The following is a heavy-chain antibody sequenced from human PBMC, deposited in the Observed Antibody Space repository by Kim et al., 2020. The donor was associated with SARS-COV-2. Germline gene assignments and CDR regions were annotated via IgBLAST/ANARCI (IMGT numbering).Heavy chain of an antibody. J-gene: IGHJ4*02. CDR1: GFTFSDYY. CDR3: ARGRRLGYYDSSGYYPRGLDDY. D-gene: IGHD3-22*01. Sequence: GGSLRLSCAASGFTFSDYYMSWIRQAPGKGLEWVSYISSSGSTIYYADSVKGRFTISRDNAKNSLYLQMNSLRAEDTAVYYCARGRRLGYYDSSGYYPRGLDDYWGQGTLVTVSS. V-gene: IGHV3-11*01. CDR2: ISSSGSTI.